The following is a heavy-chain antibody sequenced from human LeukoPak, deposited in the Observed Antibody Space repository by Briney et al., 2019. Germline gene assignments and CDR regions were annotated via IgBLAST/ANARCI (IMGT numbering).Heavy chain of an antibody. CDR2: IYYSGST. CDR3: ANEAYYYDSSGYYKY. V-gene: IGHV4-59*12. CDR1: GGSISSYY. D-gene: IGHD3-22*01. Sequence: PSETLFLTCSISGGSISSYYWSWIRQPPGKGLEWIGYIYYSGSTKYNPSLKSRVTMSVDTSKNQFSLKLSSVTAADTAVYYCANEAYYYDSSGYYKYWGQGTLVTVSS. J-gene: IGHJ4*02.